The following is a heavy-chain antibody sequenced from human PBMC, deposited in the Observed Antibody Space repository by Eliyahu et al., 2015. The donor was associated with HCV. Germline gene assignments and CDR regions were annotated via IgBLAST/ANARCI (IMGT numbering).Heavy chain of an antibody. CDR1: GFXCDNYA. CDR3: ARNNWHFDY. J-gene: IGHJ4*02. CDR2: ISGSGGNT. V-gene: IGHV3-23*01. Sequence: EVQMLESGGGLVQPGGSLXLSCVVSGFXCDNYAMSWVRQAPGKGLEWVSAISGSGGNTYYAGSVQGRFIISRDNSRNTLYLQMNSLRADDTAVYYCARNNWHFDYWGQGTLVTVSS.